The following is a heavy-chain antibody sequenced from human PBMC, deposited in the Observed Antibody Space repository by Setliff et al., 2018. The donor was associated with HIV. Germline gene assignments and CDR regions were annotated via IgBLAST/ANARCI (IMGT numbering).Heavy chain of an antibody. CDR2: IDRSSSTI. Sequence: GGSLRLSCAASGFTFSSYCMNWVRQAPGKGLEWLSYIDRSSSTIYYADSMKGRSTISRDNAKNSLYLQMNSLRAEDTAVYYCAKDHGLVPLGEFDYWGQGTLVTVSS. V-gene: IGHV3-48*04. CDR1: GFTFSSYC. CDR3: AKDHGLVPLGEFDY. D-gene: IGHD3-16*01. J-gene: IGHJ4*02.